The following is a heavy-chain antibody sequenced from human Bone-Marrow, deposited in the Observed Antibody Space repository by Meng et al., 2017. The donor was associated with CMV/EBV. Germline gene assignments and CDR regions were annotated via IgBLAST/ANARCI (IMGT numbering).Heavy chain of an antibody. Sequence: SEPLSFTCTVSGGSISSSSYYWGWIRQPPGKGLEWIGSIYYSGSTYYNPSLKSRVTISVDTSKNQFSLKLSSVTAADTAVYYCARDESKWLRSLGYWGQGTLVTVSS. V-gene: IGHV4-39*07. CDR1: GGSISSSSYY. J-gene: IGHJ4*02. CDR3: ARDESKWLRSLGY. CDR2: IYYSGST. D-gene: IGHD5-12*01.